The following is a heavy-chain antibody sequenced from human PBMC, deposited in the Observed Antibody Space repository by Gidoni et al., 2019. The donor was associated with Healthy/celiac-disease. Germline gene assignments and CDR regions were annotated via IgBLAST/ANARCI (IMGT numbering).Heavy chain of an antibody. D-gene: IGHD6-6*01. CDR3: AKVVPSIAARYVGVFDY. Sequence: EVQLLESGGGLVQPGGSLRLSCAASGFTFSSYAMRWVSQAPGKGVGWVSAISGSGGSTYYADSVKGRFTISRDNSKNTLYLQMNSLRAEDTAVYYCAKVVPSIAARYVGVFDYWGQGTLVTVSS. CDR1: GFTFSSYA. J-gene: IGHJ4*02. V-gene: IGHV3-23*01. CDR2: ISGSGGST.